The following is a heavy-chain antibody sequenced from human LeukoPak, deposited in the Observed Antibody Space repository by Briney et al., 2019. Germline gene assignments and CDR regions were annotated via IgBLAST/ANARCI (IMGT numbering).Heavy chain of an antibody. CDR3: AREVYSSGSYDC. CDR2: ISSSGSTI. J-gene: IGHJ4*02. CDR1: GFTFSSYE. D-gene: IGHD3-22*01. V-gene: IGHV3-48*03. Sequence: PGGSLRLSCAVSGFTFSSYEMNWVRQAPGKGLEWVSYISSSGSTIYYADSVKGRFTISRDNAKNSLYLQMSSLRAEDTAVYYCAREVYSSGSYDCWGQGTLVTVSS.